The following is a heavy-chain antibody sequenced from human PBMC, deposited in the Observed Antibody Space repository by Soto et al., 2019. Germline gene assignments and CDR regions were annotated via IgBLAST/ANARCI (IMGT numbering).Heavy chain of an antibody. CDR1: GGSISSSSYY. CDR2: IYYSGST. J-gene: IGHJ5*02. V-gene: IGHV4-39*01. D-gene: IGHD6-19*01. CDR3: ARRSGWSPGNWFAP. Sequence: SDALSVTCTVSGGSISSSSYYWGWIRQPPGKGLEWIGSIYYSGSTYYNPSLKSRVTISVDTSKNQFSLKLSSVTAADTAVYYCARRSGWSPGNWFAPWGQGTLVT.